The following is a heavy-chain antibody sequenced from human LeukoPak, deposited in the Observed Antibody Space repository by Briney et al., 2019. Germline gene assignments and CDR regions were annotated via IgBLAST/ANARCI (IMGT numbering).Heavy chain of an antibody. CDR2: IYYSGST. J-gene: IGHJ6*02. CDR3: ARGWFGELSGYYGMDV. V-gene: IGHV4-59*01. Sequence: SETLSLTCTVSGGSISSYYWSWIRQPPGKRLELIGYIYYSGSTNYNPSLKSRVTISVDTSKNQFSLKLSSVTAADTAVYYCARGWFGELSGYYGMDVWGQGTTVTVSS. CDR1: GGSISSYY. D-gene: IGHD3-10*01.